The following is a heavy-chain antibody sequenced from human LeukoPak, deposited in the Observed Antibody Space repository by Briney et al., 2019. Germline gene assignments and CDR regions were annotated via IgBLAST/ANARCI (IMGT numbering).Heavy chain of an antibody. CDR1: GGSFSRYS. J-gene: IGHJ6*02. Sequence: SETLSLTCAVYGGSFSRYSWSWVRQPPGKGLEWIGESNHSGSSRYSPSLKSRVTMSLDTSKNQFSLRLSSVTAADTAVYYCARERPDNYDLAWGQGTTVTVSS. D-gene: IGHD3-3*01. V-gene: IGHV4-34*10. CDR2: SNHSGSS. CDR3: ARERPDNYDLA.